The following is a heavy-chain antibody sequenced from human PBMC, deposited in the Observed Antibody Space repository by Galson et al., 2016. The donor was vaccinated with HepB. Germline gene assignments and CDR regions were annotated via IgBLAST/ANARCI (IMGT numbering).Heavy chain of an antibody. J-gene: IGHJ2*01. CDR3: ARQACSGGACYSFWYFDF. CDR2: IYPGDSDT. CDR1: GYKFTGYW. Sequence: QSGAEVKKPGESLKISCQASGYKFTGYWIGWVRQMPGKGLEWMGIIYPGDSDTRYSPSFQGQVTISADKSSSTAYLEWTSLSASDTATYYCARQACSGGACYSFWYFDFWGRGTPVIVSS. V-gene: IGHV5-51*01. D-gene: IGHD2-21*02.